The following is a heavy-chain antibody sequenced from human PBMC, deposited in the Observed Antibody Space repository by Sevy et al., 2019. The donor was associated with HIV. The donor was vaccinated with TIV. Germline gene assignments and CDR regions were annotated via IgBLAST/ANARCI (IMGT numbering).Heavy chain of an antibody. CDR3: ARAPSGYYFYYFDY. J-gene: IGHJ4*02. CDR1: GFTFNNYN. CDR2: ISQSSGYI. V-gene: IGHV3-21*01. D-gene: IGHD3-22*01. Sequence: GGSLRLSCAASGFTFNNYNFNWVRQAPGKGLEWVSSISQSSGYIFYADSVKGRFTISRDNAKNSLYLQMNSLRAEDTAVYYCARAPSGYYFYYFDYWGQGTLVTVSS.